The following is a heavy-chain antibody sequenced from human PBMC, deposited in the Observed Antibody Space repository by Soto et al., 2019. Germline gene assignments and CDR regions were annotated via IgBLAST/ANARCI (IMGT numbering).Heavy chain of an antibody. CDR2: INPSGGST. CDR3: ARPPYPGCINAVCYPLDY. CDR1: GYTFTSYY. Sequence: QVQLVQSGAEVKKTGASVKTSCKASGYTFTSYYMHWVRQAPGQGLEWMGIINPSGGSTNYAQKLHGRVAMTRYTSTSTVYMELNSLRSEDTAVYYCARPPYPGCINAVCYPLDYCGQGTLVTVSS. J-gene: IGHJ4*02. D-gene: IGHD2-8*01. V-gene: IGHV1-46*01.